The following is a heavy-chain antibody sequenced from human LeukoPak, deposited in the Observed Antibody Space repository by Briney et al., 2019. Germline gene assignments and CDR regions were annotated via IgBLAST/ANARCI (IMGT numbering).Heavy chain of an antibody. D-gene: IGHD3-3*01. CDR3: AKDATIFGVSEFDY. CDR1: GFTVSSDY. Sequence: GGSLRLSCAASGFTVSSDYMSWVRQAPGKGLEWVSVIYSGGSTYYADSVKGRFTISRDNSKNTLYLQMNSLRAEDTAVYYCAKDATIFGVSEFDYWGQGTLVTVSS. CDR2: IYSGGST. J-gene: IGHJ4*02. V-gene: IGHV3-66*01.